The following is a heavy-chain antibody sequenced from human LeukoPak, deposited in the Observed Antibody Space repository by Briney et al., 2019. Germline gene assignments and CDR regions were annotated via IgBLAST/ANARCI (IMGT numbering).Heavy chain of an antibody. CDR2: IYTTGNT. V-gene: IGHV4-61*02. CDR1: GGSISSDDHY. CDR3: ARGGTLFDS. Sequence: SQTLSLTCTESGGSISSDDHYWNWIRRPAGRGLGWIGRIYTTGNTMYNPSLERRVSMSIDTSKNQVSLKVKSVTAADTAVYYCARGGTLFDSWGQGTLVTVSS. J-gene: IGHJ4*02.